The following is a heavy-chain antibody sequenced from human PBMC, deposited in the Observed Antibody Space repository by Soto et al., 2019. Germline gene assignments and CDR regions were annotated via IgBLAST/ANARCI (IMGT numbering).Heavy chain of an antibody. V-gene: IGHV3-23*01. CDR3: ARSSPLMRAGLDV. Sequence: EVQLMESGGGLVQPAGPLRLSCVGSGFTFRTYAMNCVRQAPGKGLEWVSSISGSGDSRFYADSVKGRFSISRDSLKNTVFLQLNSLRVDDTAVYFCARSSPLMRAGLDVWGQWTTVTVS. J-gene: IGHJ6*02. CDR2: ISGSGDSR. CDR1: GFTFRTYA. D-gene: IGHD3-16*01.